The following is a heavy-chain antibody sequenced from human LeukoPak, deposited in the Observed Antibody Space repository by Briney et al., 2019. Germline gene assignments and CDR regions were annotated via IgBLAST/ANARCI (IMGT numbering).Heavy chain of an antibody. Sequence: SETLSLTCTVSGGSISSYYWSWIRQPPGKGLEWIGYIYYSGSTNYNPSLKSRVTISVDTSKNQFSLKLSSVTAADTAVYYCASLGATHHDAFDIWGQGTMVTVSS. J-gene: IGHJ3*02. CDR3: ASLGATHHDAFDI. CDR2: IYYSGST. CDR1: GGSISSYY. V-gene: IGHV4-59*01. D-gene: IGHD1-26*01.